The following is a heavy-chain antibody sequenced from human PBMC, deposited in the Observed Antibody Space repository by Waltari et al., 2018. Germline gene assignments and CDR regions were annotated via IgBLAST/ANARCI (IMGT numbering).Heavy chain of an antibody. J-gene: IGHJ4*02. Sequence: EVQLVESGGALVQPGGSMRLSWATSAFTFSRYWMHWVRQAPGKGLMWVSHIESDESRTTYADSVKGRFTISRDNAKNTVYLQMNSLRDEDTAVYYCVRDEPGDGLDYWGQGTLVTVSS. CDR1: AFTFSRYW. D-gene: IGHD7-27*01. CDR3: VRDEPGDGLDY. V-gene: IGHV3-74*03. CDR2: IESDESRT.